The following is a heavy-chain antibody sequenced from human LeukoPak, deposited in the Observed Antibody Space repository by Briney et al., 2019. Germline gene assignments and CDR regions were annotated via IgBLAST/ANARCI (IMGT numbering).Heavy chain of an antibody. V-gene: IGHV3-48*02. CDR2: IGSSGSPT. Sequence: GGSLRLSCAASVFAFSSYNMNWVREAPGKGLEWSSYIGSSGSPTRYADSVGGRFTISRDNAKNSLYLQMNSLRDEDTAVYFCARRPYSDTTGRLSDVWGQGTTVTVSS. J-gene: IGHJ6*02. D-gene: IGHD3-22*01. CDR1: VFAFSSYN. CDR3: ARRPYSDTTGRLSDV.